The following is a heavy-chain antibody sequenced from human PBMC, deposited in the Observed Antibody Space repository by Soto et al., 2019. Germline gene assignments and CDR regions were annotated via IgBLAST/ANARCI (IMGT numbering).Heavy chain of an antibody. V-gene: IGHV3-15*01. Sequence: GGSLRLSCAASGFTFSNAWMSWVRQAPGKGLEWVGRIKSKADGGTTDYAAPVKGRFTISRDDSKSIAYLQMNSLKTEDTAVYYCTRDPIFYYGSSGSHNWFDPWGQGTLVTVSS. CDR3: TRDPIFYYGSSGSHNWFDP. J-gene: IGHJ5*02. CDR2: IKSKADGGTT. D-gene: IGHD3-22*01. CDR1: GFTFSNAW.